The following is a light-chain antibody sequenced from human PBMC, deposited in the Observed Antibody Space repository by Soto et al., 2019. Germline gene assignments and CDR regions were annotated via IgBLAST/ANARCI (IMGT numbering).Light chain of an antibody. CDR2: SAS. V-gene: IGKV3-15*01. Sequence: IVMTQSPVTLSVSPVERVTLSCRASQSVVTNVAWYQQKRGQAPRLLMYSASTRAAGIPARFSGSGSGTEFTLTISSLQSEDFAVYYCQQYSHWPALTFGGGSKVEIK. CDR3: QQYSHWPALT. CDR1: QSVVTN. J-gene: IGKJ4*01.